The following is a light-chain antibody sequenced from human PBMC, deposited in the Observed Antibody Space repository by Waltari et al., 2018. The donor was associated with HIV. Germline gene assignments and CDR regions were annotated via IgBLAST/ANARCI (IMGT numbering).Light chain of an antibody. Sequence: QSVLTQPHSVSGAPGQRVTISCSGSSSNSGTGYDVQWYQQLPGTAPKLLMYANSYRPSGVPDRFSGSKSGTSASLAITGLQAEDEADYYCQSYDSSLSSVVFGGGTNLTVL. CDR3: QSYDSSLSSVV. V-gene: IGLV1-40*01. J-gene: IGLJ2*01. CDR2: ANS. CDR1: SSNSGTGYD.